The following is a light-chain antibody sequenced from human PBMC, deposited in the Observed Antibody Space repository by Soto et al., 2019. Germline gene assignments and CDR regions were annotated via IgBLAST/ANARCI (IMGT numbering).Light chain of an antibody. J-gene: IGLJ3*02. CDR1: SSDVGAYND. V-gene: IGLV2-8*01. Sequence: QSVLTQPPSASGSPGQSVTISCTGTSSDVGAYNDVSWYQQYPGKAPKLMIYEVTKRPSGVPDRFSGSKSGNTASLTVSGLQAEDEAGYYCTAYVGNDIWVFGGGTKLTVL. CDR2: EVT. CDR3: TAYVGNDIWV.